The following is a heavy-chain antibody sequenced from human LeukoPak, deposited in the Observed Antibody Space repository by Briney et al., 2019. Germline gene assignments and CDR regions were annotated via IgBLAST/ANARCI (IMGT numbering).Heavy chain of an antibody. CDR3: AKTLYDSSGYYSIQHFDY. J-gene: IGHJ4*02. CDR1: GFTFSNYW. V-gene: IGHV3-74*01. D-gene: IGHD3-22*01. Sequence: PGGSLRLSCAASGFTFSNYWMHWVRQAPGKGPVWVSRINTDGNITTYADSVKGRFTISRDNSKNTLYLQMNSPRAEDTAVYYCAKTLYDSSGYYSIQHFDYWGQGTLVTVSS. CDR2: INTDGNIT.